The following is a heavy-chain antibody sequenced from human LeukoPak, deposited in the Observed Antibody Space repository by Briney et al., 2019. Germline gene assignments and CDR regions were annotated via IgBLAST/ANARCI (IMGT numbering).Heavy chain of an antibody. CDR1: GGSISSGDYY. Sequence: SQTLSLTCTVSGGSISSGDYYWSWIRQPPGKGLEWIGYIYYSGSTYYNPSLKSRVTISVDTSKNQFSLKLSSVTAADTAVYYCASSGYPLQTDAFDIWGQGTMVTVSS. V-gene: IGHV4-30-4*08. J-gene: IGHJ3*02. CDR3: ASSGYPLQTDAFDI. CDR2: IYYSGST. D-gene: IGHD5-12*01.